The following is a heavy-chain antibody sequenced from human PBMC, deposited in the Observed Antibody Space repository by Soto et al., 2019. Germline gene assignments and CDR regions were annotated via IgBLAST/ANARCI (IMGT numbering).Heavy chain of an antibody. D-gene: IGHD3-10*01. CDR1: GGSFSGYY. Sequence: PSETLSLTCAVYGGSFSGYYWSWIRQPPGKGLEWIGEINHSGSTNYNPSLKSRVTISVDTSKNQFSLKLNSVTAADTAVYYCARARMVRGIIYYYGMDVWGQGTTVTVSS. CDR2: INHSGST. V-gene: IGHV4-34*09. CDR3: ARARMVRGIIYYYGMDV. J-gene: IGHJ6*02.